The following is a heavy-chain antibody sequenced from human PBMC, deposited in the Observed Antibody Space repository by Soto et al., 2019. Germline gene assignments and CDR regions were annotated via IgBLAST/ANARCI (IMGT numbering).Heavy chain of an antibody. Sequence: ASVKVSCKASGYTFTIYAMHWVRQAPGQRLEWMGWINAGNGNTKYSQKFQGRVTITRDTSASTAYMELSSLRSEDTAVYYCARDQRNCSSTSCYPTYNWFDPWGQGTLVTVSS. J-gene: IGHJ5*02. D-gene: IGHD2-2*01. CDR3: ARDQRNCSSTSCYPTYNWFDP. CDR2: INAGNGNT. CDR1: GYTFTIYA. V-gene: IGHV1-3*01.